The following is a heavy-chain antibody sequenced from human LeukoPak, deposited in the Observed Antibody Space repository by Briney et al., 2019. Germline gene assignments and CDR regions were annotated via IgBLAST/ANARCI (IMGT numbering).Heavy chain of an antibody. V-gene: IGHV3-23*01. CDR3: AKDWAGTVFWYFQH. CDR1: GFTFSSYA. Sequence: PGGSLRLSCAASGFTFSSYAMSRVRQAPGKGLEWVSAISGSGGSTYYADSVKGRFTISRDNSKNTLYLQTNSLRAEDTAVYYCAKDWAGTVFWYFQHWGQGTLVTVSS. J-gene: IGHJ1*01. CDR2: ISGSGGST. D-gene: IGHD6-19*01.